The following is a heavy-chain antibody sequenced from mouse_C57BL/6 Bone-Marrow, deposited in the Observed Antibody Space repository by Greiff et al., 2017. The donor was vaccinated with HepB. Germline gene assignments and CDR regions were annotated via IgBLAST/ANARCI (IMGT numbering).Heavy chain of an antibody. CDR1: GFTFNTYA. J-gene: IGHJ4*01. D-gene: IGHD2-1*01. CDR2: IRSKSSNYAT. Sequence: EVQRVESGGGLVQPKGSLKLSCAASGFTFNTYAMHWVRQAPGKGLEWVARIRSKSSNYATYYADSVKDRFTISRDDSQSMLYLQMNNLKTEDTAMYYCVRAGYYGHYYAMDYWGQGTSVTVSS. CDR3: VRAGYYGHYYAMDY. V-gene: IGHV10-3*01.